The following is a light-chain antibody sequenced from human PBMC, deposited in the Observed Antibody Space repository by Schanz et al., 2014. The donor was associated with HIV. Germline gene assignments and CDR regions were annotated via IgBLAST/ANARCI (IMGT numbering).Light chain of an antibody. V-gene: IGLV1-40*01. J-gene: IGLJ3*02. CDR3: AGWDDSLNVWV. CDR2: GDN. Sequence: QSVLTQPPSLSGAPGQWVTVSCSGGSSNIGAGFDVHWYQQLPGTAPKLLIYGDNSRPSGVPDRFSGSGSDTSASLAISGLQSEDEADYYCAGWDDSLNVWVFGGGTKLTVL. CDR1: SSNIGAGFD.